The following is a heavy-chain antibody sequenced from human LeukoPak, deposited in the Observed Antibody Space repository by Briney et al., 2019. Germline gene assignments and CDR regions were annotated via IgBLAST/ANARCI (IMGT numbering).Heavy chain of an antibody. V-gene: IGHV3-30*02. CDR2: IRYDGSNK. CDR3: AKPLSPGYYYYYYMDA. Sequence: GGSLRLSCAASGFTFSSYAMSWVRQAPGKGLEWVAFIRYDGSNKYYADSVKGRFTISRDNSKNTLYLQMYSLRAEDTAVYYCAKPLSPGYYYYYYMDAWGKGTTVTVSS. J-gene: IGHJ6*03. D-gene: IGHD3-10*01. CDR1: GFTFSSYA.